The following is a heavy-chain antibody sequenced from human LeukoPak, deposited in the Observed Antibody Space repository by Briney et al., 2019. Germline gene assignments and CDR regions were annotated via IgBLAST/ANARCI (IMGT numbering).Heavy chain of an antibody. Sequence: PSETLSLTCAVYGGSFSDYYWGWIRQPPGKGLEWIGEINLSGSTNYSPSLKSRVTISVDTSKNQFSLKLSSVAAADTAVYFCVRVGYRYVINDWSRTGLGAYPTKYYYHMDVWDKGATVTVSS. CDR3: VRVGYRYVINDWSRTGLGAYPTKYYYHMDV. D-gene: IGHD5-18*01. CDR1: GGSFSDYY. CDR2: INLSGST. J-gene: IGHJ6*03. V-gene: IGHV4-34*01.